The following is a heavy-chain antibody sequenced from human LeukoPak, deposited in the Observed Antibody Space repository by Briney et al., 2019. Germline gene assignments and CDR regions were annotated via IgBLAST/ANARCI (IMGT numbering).Heavy chain of an antibody. CDR1: GFTFSDYY. CDR3: AGQWIQLWSPFDY. Sequence: GGSLRLSCAASGFTFSDYYMSWIRQAPGEGLEWISYISSRGSTIYYADSVKGRFTISRDNAKNSLYLQMNSLRAEDTAVYYCAGQWIQLWSPFDYWGQGSLVTVSS. D-gene: IGHD5-18*01. CDR2: ISSRGSTI. V-gene: IGHV3-11*04. J-gene: IGHJ4*02.